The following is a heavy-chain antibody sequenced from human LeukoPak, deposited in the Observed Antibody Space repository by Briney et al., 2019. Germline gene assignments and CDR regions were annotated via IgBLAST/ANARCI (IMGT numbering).Heavy chain of an antibody. D-gene: IGHD4-17*01. CDR3: ARFTVFSDAEYFQH. Sequence: PSETLSLTCAVYGGSFSGYYWSWIRQPPGKGLEWIGEINHSGSTNYNPSLKSRVTISVDTSKNQFSLKLSSVTAADTAVYYCARFTVFSDAEYFQHWGQGTLVTVSS. CDR1: GGSFSGYY. CDR2: INHSGST. J-gene: IGHJ1*01. V-gene: IGHV4-34*01.